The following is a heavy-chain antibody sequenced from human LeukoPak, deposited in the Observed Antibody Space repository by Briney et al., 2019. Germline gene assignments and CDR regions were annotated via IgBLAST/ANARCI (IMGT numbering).Heavy chain of an antibody. CDR2: ISAYNGNT. J-gene: IGHJ3*02. Sequence: GASVKVSCKASGYTFTSYGISWVRQAPGQGLEWMGWISAYNGNTNYAQKLQGRVTMTTDTSTSTAYMELRSLRSDDTAVYYCARDPSFNIAAAGDAFDIWGQGTMVTVSS. D-gene: IGHD6-13*01. V-gene: IGHV1-18*01. CDR1: GYTFTSYG. CDR3: ARDPSFNIAAAGDAFDI.